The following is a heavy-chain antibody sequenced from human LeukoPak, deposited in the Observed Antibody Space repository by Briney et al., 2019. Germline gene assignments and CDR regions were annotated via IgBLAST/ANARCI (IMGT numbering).Heavy chain of an antibody. CDR3: LSGPGH. CDR1: GFIFRNYW. CDR2: INEDGSEK. V-gene: IGHV3-7*01. Sequence: PGGSLRLSCAAAGFIFRNYWMGWVHQAPGKGLEWVANINEDGSEKYYVDSVKGRFTISRDNAKNSVYLQMNILRAEDPAVFYCLSGPGHCGQGTLVTVSS. J-gene: IGHJ4*02.